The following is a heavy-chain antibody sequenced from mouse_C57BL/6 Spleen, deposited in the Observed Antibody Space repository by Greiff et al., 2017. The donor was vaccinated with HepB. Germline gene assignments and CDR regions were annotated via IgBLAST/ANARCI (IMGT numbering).Heavy chain of an antibody. Sequence: QVQLKESGAELVKPGASVKISCKASGYAFSSYWMNWVKQRPGKGLEWIGQIYPGDGDTNYNGKFKGKATLTADKSSSTAYMQLSSLTSEDSAVYFCARWQPLYAMDYWGQGTSVTVSS. CDR1: GYAFSSYW. V-gene: IGHV1-80*01. D-gene: IGHD6-1*01. J-gene: IGHJ4*01. CDR2: IYPGDGDT. CDR3: ARWQPLYAMDY.